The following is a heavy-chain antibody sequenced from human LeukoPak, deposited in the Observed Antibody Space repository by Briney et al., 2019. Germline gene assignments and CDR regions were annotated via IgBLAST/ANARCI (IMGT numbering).Heavy chain of an antibody. CDR2: INPSGGST. Sequence: GASVKVSCKASGYTFTSYYMHWVRQAPGQGLEWMGIINPSGGSTSYAQKSQGRVTMTRDMSTSTVYMELSSLRSEDTAVYYCARVSTVTTYDYWGQGTLVTASS. V-gene: IGHV1-46*01. D-gene: IGHD4-17*01. CDR3: ARVSTVTTYDY. J-gene: IGHJ4*02. CDR1: GYTFTSYY.